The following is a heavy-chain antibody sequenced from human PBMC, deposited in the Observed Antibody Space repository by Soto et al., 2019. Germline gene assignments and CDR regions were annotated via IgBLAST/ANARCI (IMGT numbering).Heavy chain of an antibody. CDR2: IIPIFGTA. J-gene: IGHJ6*02. D-gene: IGHD3-16*01. V-gene: IGHV1-69*12. CDR1: GGTFSSYA. Sequence: QVQLVQSGAEVKKPGSSVKVSCKASGGTFSSYAISWVRQAPGQGLGWMGGIIPIFGTADYAQKFQGRVAITADASTSTDYMEVSSLRSEDTAVYYCASAWGPSYYYGMDVWGQGTTVTVSS. CDR3: ASAWGPSYYYGMDV.